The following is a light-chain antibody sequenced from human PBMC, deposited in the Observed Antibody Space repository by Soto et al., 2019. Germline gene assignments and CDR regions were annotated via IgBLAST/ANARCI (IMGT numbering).Light chain of an antibody. CDR1: SSNVGSNY. V-gene: IGLV1-47*02. Sequence: QSVLTQPPSASGTPGQRVTISCSGSSSNVGSNYVYCYQQLPGTAPQLLIYSNNQRPSGVPDRFSGSQSGTSASLAISGLRSEDEADYYCAAWDDSLSGFYVFGTGTKVTVL. J-gene: IGLJ1*01. CDR3: AAWDDSLSGFYV. CDR2: SNN.